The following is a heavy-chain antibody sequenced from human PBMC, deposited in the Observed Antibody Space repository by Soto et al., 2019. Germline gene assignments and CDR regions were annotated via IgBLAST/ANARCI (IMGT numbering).Heavy chain of an antibody. Sequence: QVHLQESGPGLVKPSQTLSLTCTVSGGSISSGDYYWHWIRQLPGKGLEGIGYISYSGRTYYNPSLKIRLSMSLDTSKRQFSLKLSSVTAADTAVYHCASRYCGGTSCSPNWFDPWGQGTLVTVSS. CDR2: ISYSGRT. CDR3: ASRYCGGTSCSPNWFDP. J-gene: IGHJ5*02. CDR1: GGSISSGDYY. D-gene: IGHD2-2*01. V-gene: IGHV4-31*03.